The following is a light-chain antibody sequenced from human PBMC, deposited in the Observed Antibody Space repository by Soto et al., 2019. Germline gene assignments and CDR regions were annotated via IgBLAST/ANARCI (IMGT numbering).Light chain of an antibody. V-gene: IGLV2-23*01. CDR1: SSDVGSYNL. Sequence: QSVVTQPASVSGSPGQSMTISCTGTSSDVGSYNLVSWYQQHPGKAPKLMIYEGSKRPSGVSNRFSGSKSGNTASLTISGLQAEDEADYYCCSYAGSSTYVFGTGTKV. J-gene: IGLJ1*01. CDR3: CSYAGSSTYV. CDR2: EGS.